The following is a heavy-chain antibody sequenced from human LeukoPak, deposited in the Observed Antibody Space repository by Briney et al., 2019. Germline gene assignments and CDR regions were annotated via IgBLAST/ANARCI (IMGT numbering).Heavy chain of an antibody. CDR3: ARESKYSGYPFDY. CDR2: ANSDGSGT. D-gene: IGHD5-12*01. J-gene: IGHJ4*02. Sequence: GGSLRLSCAASGFTFSSDWMHRGRQAPGKGLVWVSRANSDGSGTTYADSVKGRYTISRDNAKNTLYLQMNSLRAEDTAVYYCARESKYSGYPFDYWGRGTLVTVSS. CDR1: GFTFSSDW. V-gene: IGHV3-74*01.